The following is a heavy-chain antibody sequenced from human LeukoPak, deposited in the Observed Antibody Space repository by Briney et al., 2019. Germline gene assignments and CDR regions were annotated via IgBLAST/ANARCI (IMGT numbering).Heavy chain of an antibody. J-gene: IGHJ5*02. CDR2: IYYSGST. CDR1: GGSISSSSYY. Sequence: PSETLSLTCTVSGGSISSSSYYWGWIRQPPGKGLEWIGSIYYSGSTYYNPSLKSRVTISVDTSKNQFSLKRGSVTAADTAVYYCARLYKRTWFDPWGQGTLVTVSS. CDR3: ARLYKRTWFDP. V-gene: IGHV4-39*07. D-gene: IGHD1-14*01.